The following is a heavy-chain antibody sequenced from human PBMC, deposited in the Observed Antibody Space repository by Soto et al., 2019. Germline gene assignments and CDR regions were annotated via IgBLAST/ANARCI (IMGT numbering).Heavy chain of an antibody. CDR2: IYYSGNT. CDR1: GGSISSGDYY. Sequence: SETLSLTCTVSGGSISSGDYYWSWIRQPPGKGLEWIGYIYYSGNTYYNPSLKSRVTISVDTSKNQFSLKLSSVTAADTAVYYCASSFVDTAMVSTYYFDYWGQGTLVTVSS. V-gene: IGHV4-30-4*01. J-gene: IGHJ4*02. CDR3: ASSFVDTAMVSTYYFDY. D-gene: IGHD5-18*01.